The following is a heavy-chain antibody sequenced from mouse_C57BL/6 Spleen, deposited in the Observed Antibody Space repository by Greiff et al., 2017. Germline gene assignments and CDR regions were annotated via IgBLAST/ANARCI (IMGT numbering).Heavy chain of an antibody. Sequence: VQLQQSGPELVKPGASVTISCKASGYAFSSSWMNWVKQRPGKGLEWIGRIYPGDGDTNYNGKVKGKATLTAAKSSSTAYMQLSSLTSDDSAVYFCAIYYGSSYYYAMDYWGQGTSVTVSS. V-gene: IGHV1-82*01. J-gene: IGHJ4*01. CDR1: GYAFSSSW. CDR2: IYPGDGDT. D-gene: IGHD1-1*01. CDR3: AIYYGSSYYYAMDY.